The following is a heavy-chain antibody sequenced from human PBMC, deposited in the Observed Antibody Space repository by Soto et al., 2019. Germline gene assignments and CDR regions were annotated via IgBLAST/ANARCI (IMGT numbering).Heavy chain of an antibody. D-gene: IGHD2-15*01. CDR1: GGTFSSYT. V-gene: IGHV1-69*02. CDR2: IIPILGIA. J-gene: IGHJ4*02. CDR3: ARARCSGGSCYGAVDY. Sequence: QVQLVQSGAEVKKPGSSVKVSCKASGGTFSSYTISWVRQAPGQGLEWMGRIIPILGIANYAQKFQGRVTITADKSTSTAYMELSSLRSADTAVYYCARARCSGGSCYGAVDYWGQGTLVTVSS.